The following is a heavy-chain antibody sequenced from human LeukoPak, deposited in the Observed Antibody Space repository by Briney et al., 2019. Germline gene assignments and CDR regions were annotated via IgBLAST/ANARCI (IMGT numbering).Heavy chain of an antibody. D-gene: IGHD2-15*01. CDR3: ARDPCSGGTCYYFDY. Sequence: ASVKVSCKASGYTFTDYYMHWVRQAPGQGLEWMGWIDPNSGGTNYAQKFQGRVTMTTDTSISTAYMEVSRLRSDDTAVYYCARDPCSGGTCYYFDYWGQGTLVAVSS. CDR2: IDPNSGGT. J-gene: IGHJ4*02. CDR1: GYTFTDYY. V-gene: IGHV1-2*02.